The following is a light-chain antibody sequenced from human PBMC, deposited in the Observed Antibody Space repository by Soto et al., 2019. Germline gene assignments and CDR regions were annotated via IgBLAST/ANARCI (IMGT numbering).Light chain of an antibody. J-gene: IGKJ1*01. V-gene: IGKV3-11*01. CDR1: QAVNTR. Sequence: EIVLRQSPATVSSLQADRVTLSCRASQAVNTRLAWYQHKPGQAPRLLIYLTSNRAAGIPARFSGSGSETDFTLTISDVEPEDFAVYYCHQRQSWPRTFGQGTKVDIK. CDR3: HQRQSWPRT. CDR2: LTS.